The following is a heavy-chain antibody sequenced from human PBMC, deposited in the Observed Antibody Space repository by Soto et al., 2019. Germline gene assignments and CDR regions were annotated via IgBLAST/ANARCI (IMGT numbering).Heavy chain of an antibody. J-gene: IGHJ4*02. CDR2: ISSSSSYI. CDR1: GFTFSSYS. V-gene: IGHV3-21*01. CDR3: ARDSGGATGSADY. D-gene: IGHD1-26*01. Sequence: EVQLVESGGGLVKPGGSLRLSCAASGFTFSSYSMNWVRQAPGKGLEWVSSISSSSSYIYYADSVKGRFTTSRDNAKNSLYLQMNSLRAEDTAVYYCARDSGGATGSADYWGQGTLVTVSS.